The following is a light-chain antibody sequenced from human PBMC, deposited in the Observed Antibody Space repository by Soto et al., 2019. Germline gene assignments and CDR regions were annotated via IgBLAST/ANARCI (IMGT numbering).Light chain of an antibody. CDR1: QSVGQN. CDR3: QQYDKESLT. CDR2: DAS. V-gene: IGKV3-15*01. J-gene: IGKJ4*01. Sequence: EIVMTQSPATLSVSPGERVTLSCRASQSVGQNLAWYQQKPGQPPRLLIYDASTRATGIPDRYSGSGSGTEFTLTINGLQSEDFATYQGQQYDKESLTFGGGTMVDIK.